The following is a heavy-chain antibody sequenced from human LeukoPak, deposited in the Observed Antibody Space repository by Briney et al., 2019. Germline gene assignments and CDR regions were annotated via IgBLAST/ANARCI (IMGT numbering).Heavy chain of an antibody. Sequence: SETLSLTCTVSGGSISSYYWSWIRQPPGKGLEWIGYIYYSGSTNYNPSLKSRVSISVDTSKHQFSLKLSSVTAADTTVYYCARGGADWFDPWGQGTLVTVSS. J-gene: IGHJ5*02. CDR2: IYYSGST. D-gene: IGHD4/OR15-4a*01. CDR3: ARGGADWFDP. CDR1: GGSISSYY. V-gene: IGHV4-59*01.